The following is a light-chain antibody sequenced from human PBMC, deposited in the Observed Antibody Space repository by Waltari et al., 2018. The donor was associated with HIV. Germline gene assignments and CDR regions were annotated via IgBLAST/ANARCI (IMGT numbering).Light chain of an antibody. CDR3: QQYFRIPPT. CDR1: RSILYSSDNRNY. Sequence: DIVMTQSPDSLPVSLGERATINCTSSRSILYSSDNRNYLAWYQQKARQPPKLLISWASTRESGVPDRFSGSGSGTDFTLTITRLQAEDVGVYHCQQYFRIPPTFGGGTKVEIK. J-gene: IGKJ4*01. V-gene: IGKV4-1*01. CDR2: WAS.